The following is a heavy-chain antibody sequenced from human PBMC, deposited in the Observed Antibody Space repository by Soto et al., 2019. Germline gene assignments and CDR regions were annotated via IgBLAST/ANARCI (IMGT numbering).Heavy chain of an antibody. CDR2: TYYRSKWYN. Sequence: SQTLSLTCARSGDSVSSNSAAWNWIRQSPSRGLEWLGRTYYRSKWYNDYAVSVKSRITINPDTSKNQFSLQLNSVTPEDTAVYYCARASYYDFWSGYRLHNLFASQGQGSLVSVSS. CDR3: ARASYYDFWSGYRLHNLFAS. V-gene: IGHV6-1*01. J-gene: IGHJ5*01. D-gene: IGHD3-3*01. CDR1: GDSVSSNSAA.